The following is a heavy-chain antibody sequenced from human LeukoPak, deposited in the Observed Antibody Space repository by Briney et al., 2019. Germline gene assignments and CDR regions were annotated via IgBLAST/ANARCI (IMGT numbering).Heavy chain of an antibody. CDR1: GGSISSSSYY. CDR3: ARDTEAVVPAGSHAFDI. CDR2: IYYSGST. V-gene: IGHV4-39*07. Sequence: SETLSLTCTVSGGSISSSSYYWGWIRQPPGKGLEWIGSIYYSGSTYYNPSLKSRVTISVDTSKNQFSLKLSSVTAADTAVYYCARDTEAVVPAGSHAFDIWGQGTMVTVSS. D-gene: IGHD2-2*01. J-gene: IGHJ3*02.